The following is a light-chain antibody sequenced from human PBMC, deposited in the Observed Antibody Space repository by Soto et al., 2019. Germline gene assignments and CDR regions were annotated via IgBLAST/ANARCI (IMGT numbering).Light chain of an antibody. J-gene: IGLJ3*02. CDR2: GNT. CDR1: SSNIGAGFD. V-gene: IGLV1-40*01. CDR3: QSYDSRLRGSGV. Sequence: QPVLTQPPSVSGAPGQRVTISCTGNSSNIGAGFDVHWYQQLPGTAPKLLIYGNTNRPSGVPDRFSGSKSGTSASLAINGLQAEDEADYYCQSYDSRLRGSGVFGVGTKLTVL.